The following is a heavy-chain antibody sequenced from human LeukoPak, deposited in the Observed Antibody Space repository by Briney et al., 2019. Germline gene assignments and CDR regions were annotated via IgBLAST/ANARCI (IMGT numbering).Heavy chain of an antibody. CDR2: IRYDGGNK. CDR1: GFTFSSYG. CDR3: AKSKIEYQLLPDY. J-gene: IGHJ4*02. D-gene: IGHD2-2*01. Sequence: GGSLRLSCAASGFTFSSYGMHWVRQAPGKGLEWVAFIRYDGGNKYYADSVKGRFTISRDNSKNTLYLQMNSLRAEDTAVYYCAKSKIEYQLLPDYWGQGTLVTVSS. V-gene: IGHV3-30*02.